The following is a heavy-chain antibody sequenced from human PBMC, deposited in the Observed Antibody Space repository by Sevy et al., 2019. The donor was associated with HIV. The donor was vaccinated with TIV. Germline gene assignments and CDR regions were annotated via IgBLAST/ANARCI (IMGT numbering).Heavy chain of an antibody. CDR1: GFTFSRSG. D-gene: IGHD4-17*01. CDR2: TRYDGTTK. J-gene: IGHJ3*01. CDR3: AKMGSTTVTTSDAFDL. Sequence: GGSLRLSCAATGFTFSRSGMHWVRQAPGKGLEWVSFTRYDGTTKNYADSVKGRFTISRDNSKYTLYLQMNSLRADDTAVYYCAKMGSTTVTTSDAFDLWGQGTMVTVSS. V-gene: IGHV3-30*02.